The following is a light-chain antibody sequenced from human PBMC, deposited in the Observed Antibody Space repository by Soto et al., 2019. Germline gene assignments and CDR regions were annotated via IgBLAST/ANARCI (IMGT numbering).Light chain of an antibody. CDR2: LNSDGSH. V-gene: IGLV4-69*01. Sequence: QAVVTQSPSASASLGASVKLTCTLSSGHSNYAITWHQQQPEKGPRYLMRLNSDGSHSKGDGIPDRFSGSSSGAARYLTISSLQSEDEADYYCQTWGTGIHVVFGGGTKLTVL. CDR3: QTWGTGIHVV. J-gene: IGLJ2*01. CDR1: SGHSNYA.